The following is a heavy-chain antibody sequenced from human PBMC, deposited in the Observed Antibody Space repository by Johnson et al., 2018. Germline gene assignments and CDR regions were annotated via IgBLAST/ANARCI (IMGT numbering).Heavy chain of an antibody. CDR3: AKDIGSYGTYYYYMDV. J-gene: IGHJ6*03. CDR2: IRWDGGST. CDR1: GFTFDDYA. Sequence: VQLVQSGGGLVKPGGSLRLSCAASGFTFDDYAMHWVGQAPGKGLEWVSLIRWDGGSTYYADSVKGSFTISRDNSKNSLYLQMNSLRAEDTALYYCAKDIGSYGTYYYYMDVWGKGTTVTVSS. D-gene: IGHD5-18*01. V-gene: IGHV3-43D*03.